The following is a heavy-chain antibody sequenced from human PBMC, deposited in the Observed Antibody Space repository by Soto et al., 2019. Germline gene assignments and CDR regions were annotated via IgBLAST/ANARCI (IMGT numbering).Heavy chain of an antibody. Sequence: GGSLRLSCAASGFPFSSYGMHWVRQAPGKGLEWVAVIWYDGSNKYYADSVKGRFTISRDNSKNTLYLQMNSLRAEDTAVYYCARIAVADFYYYYYMDVWGKGTTVTVSS. J-gene: IGHJ6*03. CDR1: GFPFSSYG. CDR3: ARIAVADFYYYYYMDV. V-gene: IGHV3-33*01. D-gene: IGHD6-19*01. CDR2: IWYDGSNK.